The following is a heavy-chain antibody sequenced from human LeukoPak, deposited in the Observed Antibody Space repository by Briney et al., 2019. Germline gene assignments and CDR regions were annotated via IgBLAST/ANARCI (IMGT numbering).Heavy chain of an antibody. J-gene: IGHJ4*02. V-gene: IGHV3-21*01. CDR1: GFTFIIYN. CDR2: ISSSSSYI. CDR3: ARGPKGDY. Sequence: GGSLRLSCAASGFTFIIYNMNWVRQAPGKGLEWVSSISSSSSYIYYADSLKGRFTISRDNAKNLLYLQMNSLRAEDTAVYYCARGPKGDYWGQGTLVTVSS.